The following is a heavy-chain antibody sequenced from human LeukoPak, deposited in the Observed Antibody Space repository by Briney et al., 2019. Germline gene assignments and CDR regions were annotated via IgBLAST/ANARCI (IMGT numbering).Heavy chain of an antibody. D-gene: IGHD3-22*01. CDR2: ISSSSSYI. J-gene: IGHJ3*02. CDR3: ARDQWRYYDSSGSHDAFDI. V-gene: IGHV3-21*01. CDR1: GFTFSSYS. Sequence: GGSLRLSCAASGFTFSSYSMNWVRQAPGKGLEWVSSISSSSSYIYYADSVKGRFTISRDNAKNSLYLQMNSLRVEDTAVYYCARDQWRYYDSSGSHDAFDIWGQGTMVTVSS.